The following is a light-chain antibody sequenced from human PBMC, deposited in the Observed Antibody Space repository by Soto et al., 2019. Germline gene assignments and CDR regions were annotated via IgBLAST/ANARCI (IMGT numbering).Light chain of an antibody. Sequence: DIQMTQSPSTLSASVGDRVTITCRASQSIGSWLAWHQQEPGKAPKLLIYKASSLESGVPSRFSGSGSGTEFTLSISSLQHDDSATYYCQQYDSYPLTFGGGTKVDIK. J-gene: IGKJ4*01. CDR3: QQYDSYPLT. CDR2: KAS. CDR1: QSIGSW. V-gene: IGKV1-5*03.